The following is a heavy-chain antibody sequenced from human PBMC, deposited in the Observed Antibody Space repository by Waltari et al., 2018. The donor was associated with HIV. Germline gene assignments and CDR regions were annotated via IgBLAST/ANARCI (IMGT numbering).Heavy chain of an antibody. D-gene: IGHD6-13*01. Sequence: QVQLQQWGAGLLKPSETLSLTCAVYGWSFSVYYWSWTRQPPGKGLEWIGEINHSGSTNYNPSLKSRVTISVDTSKNQFSLKLSSVTAADTAVYYCARGYGSSSWYDYWGQGTLVTVSS. J-gene: IGHJ4*02. CDR1: GWSFSVYY. CDR2: INHSGST. CDR3: ARGYGSSSWYDY. V-gene: IGHV4-34*01.